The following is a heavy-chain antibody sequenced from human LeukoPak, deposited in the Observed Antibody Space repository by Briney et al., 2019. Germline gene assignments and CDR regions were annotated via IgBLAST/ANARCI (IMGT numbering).Heavy chain of an antibody. CDR3: VKGLVQTTMSYSVYY. V-gene: IGHV3-33*06. J-gene: IGHJ4*02. Sequence: PGGSLRLSCAASGFTFSSYGMHWVRQAPGKGLEWVAVIWYDGSNKYYADSVEGRFTISRDNSKNTLYLQMNSLRAEDTAVYYCVKGLVQTTMSYSVYYWGQGALVTVSS. D-gene: IGHD1-1*01. CDR1: GFTFSSYG. CDR2: IWYDGSNK.